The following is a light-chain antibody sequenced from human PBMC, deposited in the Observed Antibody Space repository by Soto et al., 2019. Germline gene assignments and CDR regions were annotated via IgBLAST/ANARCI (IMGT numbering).Light chain of an antibody. V-gene: IGKV1-27*01. CDR1: QGIRNY. J-gene: IGKJ5*01. CDR3: QKYNSATHT. CDR2: AAS. Sequence: DIQMTQSPSSLSASVGDRLTITDRASQGIRNYLAWYQQKPGKVPKLLIYAASTLPSGVPSRFSGSGSGTDCTRTISSLQPEDVATDYCQKYNSATHTFGQGTRLEIK.